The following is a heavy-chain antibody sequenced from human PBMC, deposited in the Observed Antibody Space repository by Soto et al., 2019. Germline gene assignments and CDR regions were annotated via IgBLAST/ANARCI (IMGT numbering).Heavy chain of an antibody. J-gene: IGHJ4*02. CDR1: GFTFSSYA. Sequence: EVQLLESGGGLVQPGGSLRLSCAASGFTFSSYAMSWVRQAPGKGLEWVSVISGSGDSTYYADSVKGRFTISRDNSKNTQYLQMNSLRAEDAAVYYCARRTSGWDLDYWGQGTLVTVSS. CDR2: ISGSGDST. V-gene: IGHV3-23*01. CDR3: ARRTSGWDLDY. D-gene: IGHD6-19*01.